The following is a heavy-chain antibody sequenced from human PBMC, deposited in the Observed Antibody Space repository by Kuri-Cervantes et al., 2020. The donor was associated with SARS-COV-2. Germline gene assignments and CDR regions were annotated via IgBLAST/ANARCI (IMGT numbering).Heavy chain of an antibody. Sequence: GESLKISCAASGFTFSSYAMSWVRQAPGKGLEWVSVIYSGGSSTYCADSEKGRFTISRDNSKNTLYLQMNSLRAEDTAVYYCAKDGYPYCGGDCYSDYWGQGTLVTVSS. CDR3: AKDGYPYCGGDCYSDY. CDR2: IYSGGSST. V-gene: IGHV3-23*03. CDR1: GFTFSSYA. J-gene: IGHJ4*02. D-gene: IGHD2-21*02.